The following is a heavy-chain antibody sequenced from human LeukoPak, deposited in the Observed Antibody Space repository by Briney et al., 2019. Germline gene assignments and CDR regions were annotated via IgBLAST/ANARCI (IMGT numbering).Heavy chain of an antibody. CDR3: AKGGSYSPTIYSFDY. Sequence: GGSLRLSCAASGFTFDDYAMHWVRQAPGKGLEWVSGISWNSGSIGYADSVKGRFTISRDNAKNSLYLQMNSLRAEDMALYYCAKGGSYSPTIYSFDYWGQGTLVTVSS. CDR1: GFTFDDYA. V-gene: IGHV3-9*03. D-gene: IGHD1-26*01. J-gene: IGHJ4*02. CDR2: ISWNSGSI.